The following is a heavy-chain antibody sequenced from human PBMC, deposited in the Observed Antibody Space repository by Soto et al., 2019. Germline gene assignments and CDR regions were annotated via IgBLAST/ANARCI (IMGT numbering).Heavy chain of an antibody. J-gene: IGHJ6*02. V-gene: IGHV1-18*01. Sequence: GASVKVSFKASGYTFTSYGISWVRQAPGQGLEWMGWISAYNGNTNYAQKLQGRVTMTTDTSTSTAYMELRSLRSDDTAVYYCARDSEYSSSYYYYYYGMDVWGQGTTVTVSS. D-gene: IGHD6-6*01. CDR3: ARDSEYSSSYYYYYYGMDV. CDR2: ISAYNGNT. CDR1: GYTFTSYG.